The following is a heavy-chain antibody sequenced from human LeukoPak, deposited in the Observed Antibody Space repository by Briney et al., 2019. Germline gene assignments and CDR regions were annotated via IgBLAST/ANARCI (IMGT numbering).Heavy chain of an antibody. CDR3: AREASGWFDP. D-gene: IGHD6-25*01. V-gene: IGHV3-48*01. CDR2: ISSSSSTI. CDR1: GGSISSYY. J-gene: IGHJ5*02. Sequence: ETLSLTCTVSGGSISSYYWSWIRQPPGKGLEWVSYISSSSSTIYYADSVKGRFTISRDNAKNSLYLQMNSLRAEDTAVYYCAREASGWFDPWGQGTLVTVSS.